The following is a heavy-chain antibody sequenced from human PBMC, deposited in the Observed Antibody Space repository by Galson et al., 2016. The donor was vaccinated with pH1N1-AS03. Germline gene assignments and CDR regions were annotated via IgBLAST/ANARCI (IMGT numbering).Heavy chain of an antibody. J-gene: IGHJ3*02. CDR3: ATGHYYSGLYRDAFDT. Sequence: QSGAEVKKPGESLRISCKGSGYPSTSYWINWVRQMPGKGLEWIGRIDPSDSYINYSPAFEGRVTISSDKSTTTAYLQWNDLKSADTAVYFCATGHYYSGLYRDAFDTWGQGTRVTVSS. V-gene: IGHV5-10-1*01. D-gene: IGHD1-26*01. CDR1: GYPSTSYW. CDR2: IDPSDSYI.